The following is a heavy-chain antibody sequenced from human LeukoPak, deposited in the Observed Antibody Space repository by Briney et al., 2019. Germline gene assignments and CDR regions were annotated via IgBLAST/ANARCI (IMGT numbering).Heavy chain of an antibody. CDR1: GGSISSYY. V-gene: IGHV4-59*01. D-gene: IGHD3-22*01. Sequence: SETLSLTCTVSGGSISSYYWSWIRQPPGKGLEWIGYIYYSGGTNYNPSLKGRVTMSVDTSNNQVSLKLSSVIAADTALYFCARQPPDTASFDYWGHGTLVIISS. CDR3: ARQPPDTASFDY. CDR2: IYYSGGT. J-gene: IGHJ4*01.